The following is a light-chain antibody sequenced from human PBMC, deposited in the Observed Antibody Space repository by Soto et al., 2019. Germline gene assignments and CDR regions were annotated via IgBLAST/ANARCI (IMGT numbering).Light chain of an antibody. V-gene: IGKV2D-29*02. CDR3: MQSTQLPPT. Sequence: IVMTQTQVSLSVTPGQPASISCKSSQSLLHITGETFLFWYLQKPGQSPQLLIYEVSTRVSGVPDRFSGSGSGTDFTLEISRVETDDVGIYYCMQSTQLPPTFGQGTRLEI. CDR1: QSLLHITGETF. CDR2: EVS. J-gene: IGKJ5*01.